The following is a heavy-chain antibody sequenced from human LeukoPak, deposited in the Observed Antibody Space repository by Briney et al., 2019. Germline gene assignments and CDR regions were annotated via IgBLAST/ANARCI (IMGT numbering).Heavy chain of an antibody. CDR3: AKDMRPYSGDRSFLFDQ. D-gene: IGHD1-26*01. CDR1: GFTFSTYS. CDR2: ISGSSTYI. J-gene: IGHJ4*02. Sequence: NPGGSLRLSCAASGFTFSTYSMNWVRQAPGKGLEWVSSISGSSTYIFYADSVKGRFSISRDNSQNTLYLQMNSLRAEDTAIYYYAKDMRPYSGDRSFLFDQWGQGTLVIVSS. V-gene: IGHV3-21*06.